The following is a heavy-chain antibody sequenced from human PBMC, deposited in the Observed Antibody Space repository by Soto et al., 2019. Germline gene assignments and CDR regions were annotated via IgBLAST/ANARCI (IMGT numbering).Heavy chain of an antibody. Sequence: GGSLRRSCAASGFTFSSYGMHWVRQAPGKXLEWVAVISYDGSNKYYADSVKGRFTISRDNSKNTLYLQMNSLRAEDTAVYYPAKSSRNAILTGRLYGMDVWRQGTTVSVSS. CDR3: AKSSRNAILTGRLYGMDV. D-gene: IGHD3-9*01. J-gene: IGHJ6*02. CDR1: GFTFSSYG. V-gene: IGHV3-30*18. CDR2: ISYDGSNK.